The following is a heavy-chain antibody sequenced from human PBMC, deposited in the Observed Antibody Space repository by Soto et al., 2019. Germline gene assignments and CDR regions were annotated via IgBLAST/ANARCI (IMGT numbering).Heavy chain of an antibody. CDR3: ARDRGSYSGSRGPFDY. CDR1: GFTFSSYA. CDR2: ISYDGSNK. Sequence: QVQLVESGGGVVQPGRSLRLSCAASGFTFSSYAMHWVRQAPGKGLEWVAVISYDGSNKYYADSVKGRFTISRDNSKNTVYLQMNSLRAEDTAVYYCARDRGSYSGSRGPFDYWGQGTLVTVSS. V-gene: IGHV3-30-3*01. D-gene: IGHD1-26*01. J-gene: IGHJ4*02.